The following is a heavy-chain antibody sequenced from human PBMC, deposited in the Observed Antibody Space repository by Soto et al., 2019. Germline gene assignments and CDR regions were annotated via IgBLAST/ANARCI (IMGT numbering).Heavy chain of an antibody. V-gene: IGHV4-59*01. Sequence: PSETLSLTCTVSGGSISSYYWRWIRQPPGKGWEWIGYIYYSGSTNYNPSLKSRVTISVDTSKNQFSLKLSSVTAADTAVYYCARVPSSGRKGYYGMDVWGQGTTVTVSS. CDR1: GGSISSYY. J-gene: IGHJ6*02. CDR2: IYYSGST. CDR3: ARVPSSGRKGYYGMDV. D-gene: IGHD1-26*01.